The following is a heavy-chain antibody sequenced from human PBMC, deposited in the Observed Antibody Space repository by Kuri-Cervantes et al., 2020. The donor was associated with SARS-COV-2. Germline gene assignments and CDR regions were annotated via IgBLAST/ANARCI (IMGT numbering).Heavy chain of an antibody. D-gene: IGHD6-19*01. CDR3: AKAPGTYSSGWYPSVFDY. J-gene: IGHJ4*02. V-gene: IGHV3-9*01. CDR2: ISWNSGSI. CDR1: GFTFDDYA. Sequence: SLKISCAASGFTFDDYAMHWVRQAPGKGLEWVSGISWNSGSIGYADSVKGRFTISRDNAKNSLYLQMNSLRAEDTAVYYCAKAPGTYSSGWYPSVFDYWGQGTPVTVSS.